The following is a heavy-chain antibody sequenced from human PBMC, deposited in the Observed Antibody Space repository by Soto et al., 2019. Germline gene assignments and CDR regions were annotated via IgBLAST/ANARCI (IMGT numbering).Heavy chain of an antibody. CDR1: GGSISSGGHY. D-gene: IGHD3-3*01. Sequence: PSETLSLICTVSGGSISSGGHYWSWIRQHPGKGLEWIGYIYYSGSTYYNPSLKSRVTISVDTSKNQFSLKLSSVTAADTVVYYCARTYYDFWSGYNELYYMDVWGKGTTVTVSS. V-gene: IGHV4-31*03. J-gene: IGHJ6*03. CDR3: ARTYYDFWSGYNELYYMDV. CDR2: IYYSGST.